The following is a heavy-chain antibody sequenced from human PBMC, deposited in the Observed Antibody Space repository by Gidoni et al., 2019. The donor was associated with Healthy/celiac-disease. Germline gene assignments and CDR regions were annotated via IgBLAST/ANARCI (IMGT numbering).Heavy chain of an antibody. Sequence: QVQLHESGPGLVTPSQTLSLTCTVSGGTISSGAYYWSWIRQHPGKGLEWIGYIYYSGSTYYNPSLKSRVTISVDTSKNQFSLKLSSVTAADTAVYYCARDFFYYYDSSCNGNAFVIWGQGTMVTVSS. CDR3: ARDFFYYYDSSCNGNAFVI. CDR1: GGTISSGAYY. V-gene: IGHV4-31*03. CDR2: IYYSGST. D-gene: IGHD3-22*01. J-gene: IGHJ3*02.